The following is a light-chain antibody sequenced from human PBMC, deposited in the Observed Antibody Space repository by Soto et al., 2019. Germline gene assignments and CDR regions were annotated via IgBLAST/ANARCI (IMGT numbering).Light chain of an antibody. CDR3: QQYDDLPIT. Sequence: DIQMTQSPSSLSTSVGDRSTITCQASQDISDNLNWYQQKQLQAPKLLISAVSNMATGISSIFSGSGSGKDFTFTISILQAEDVVTYYCQQYDDLPITFGQGTRLEIK. CDR1: QDISDN. CDR2: AVS. J-gene: IGKJ5*01. V-gene: IGKV1-33*01.